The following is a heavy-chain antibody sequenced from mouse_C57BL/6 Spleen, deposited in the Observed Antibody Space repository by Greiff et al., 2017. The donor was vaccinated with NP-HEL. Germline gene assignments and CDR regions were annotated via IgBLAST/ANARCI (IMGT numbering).Heavy chain of an antibody. V-gene: IGHV5-6*01. CDR3: ARHEYSNYWYFDV. Sequence: EVQGVESGGDLVKPGGSLKLSCAASGFTFSSYGMSWVRQTPDKRLEWVATISSGGSYTYYPDSVKGRFTISRDNAKNTLYLQMSSLKSEDTAMYYCARHEYSNYWYFDVWGTGTTVTVSS. CDR2: ISSGGSYT. CDR1: GFTFSSYG. J-gene: IGHJ1*03. D-gene: IGHD2-5*01.